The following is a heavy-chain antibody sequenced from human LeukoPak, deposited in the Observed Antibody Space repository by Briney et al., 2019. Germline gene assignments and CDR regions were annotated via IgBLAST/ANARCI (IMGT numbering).Heavy chain of an antibody. CDR1: GYTFTGYY. J-gene: IGHJ6*03. Sequence: GASVKVSCKASGYTFTGYYMHWVRQAPGQGLEWMGWINPNSGGTNYAQKFQGRVTMTRDTSIGTAYMELSRLRSDDTAVYYCARGPGYSHASGYYYYYYMDVWGKGTTVTVSS. V-gene: IGHV1-2*02. D-gene: IGHD5-18*01. CDR2: INPNSGGT. CDR3: ARGPGYSHASGYYYYYYMDV.